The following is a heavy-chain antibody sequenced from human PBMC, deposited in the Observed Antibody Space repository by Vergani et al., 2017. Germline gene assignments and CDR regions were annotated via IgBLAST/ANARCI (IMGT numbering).Heavy chain of an antibody. V-gene: IGHV3-23*04. Sequence: VQLVESGGGVVQPGRSLRLSCAASGFTFSSYAMSWVRQAPGKGLEWVSAISGSGGSTYYADSVKGRFTISRDNSKNTLYLQMNSLRADDTAVYYCAKDGVYGDYVFDYWGQGTLVTVSS. CDR3: AKDGVYGDYVFDY. J-gene: IGHJ4*02. CDR2: ISGSGGST. D-gene: IGHD4-17*01. CDR1: GFTFSSYA.